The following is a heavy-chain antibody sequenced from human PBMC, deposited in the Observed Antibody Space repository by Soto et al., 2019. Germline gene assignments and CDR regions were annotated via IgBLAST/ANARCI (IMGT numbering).Heavy chain of an antibody. Sequence: SETLSLTCAVYGGSFSAYHWSWIRQPPGKGLEWIGEINHTGNTNYNPSLKSRITINPDTSNNQFSLQLNSVTPDDTAVYYCARLIGNSWLDSWGQGTLVTVSS. J-gene: IGHJ5*01. D-gene: IGHD2-8*01. CDR2: INHTGNT. CDR3: ARLIGNSWLDS. CDR1: GGSFSAYH. V-gene: IGHV4-34*01.